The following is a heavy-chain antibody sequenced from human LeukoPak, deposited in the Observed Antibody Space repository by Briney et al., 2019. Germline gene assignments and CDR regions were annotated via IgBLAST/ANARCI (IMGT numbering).Heavy chain of an antibody. CDR2: IYYSGST. Sequence: SETLSLTCTVSGGSISSYYWGWIRQPPGKGLEWIGSIYYSGSTYYNPSLKSRVTISVDTSKNQFSLKLSSVTAADTAVYYCRGPDAFDIWGQGTMVTVSS. V-gene: IGHV4-39*01. CDR1: GGSISSYY. J-gene: IGHJ3*02. CDR3: RGPDAFDI. D-gene: IGHD5-12*01.